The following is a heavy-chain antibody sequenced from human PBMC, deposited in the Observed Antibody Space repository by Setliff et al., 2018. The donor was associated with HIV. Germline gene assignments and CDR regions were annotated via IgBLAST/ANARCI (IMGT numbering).Heavy chain of an antibody. J-gene: IGHJ3*01. D-gene: IGHD3-3*01. CDR3: ARSYYDFWNGLPRSFDV. Sequence: KTSETLSLTCTVSGGSISSGSYYWNWIRQPAGNGLEWIGYVYYSGSTNYKPSFKSRVSISVDTSRNQFSLNLTSLTTADTAMYYCARSYYDFWNGLPRSFDVWGQGTMVTVSS. CDR2: VYYSGST. CDR1: GGSISSGSYY. V-gene: IGHV4-61*10.